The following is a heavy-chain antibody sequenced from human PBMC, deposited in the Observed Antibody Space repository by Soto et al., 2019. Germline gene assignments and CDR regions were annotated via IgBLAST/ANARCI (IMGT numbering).Heavy chain of an antibody. CDR3: ARVSGYYLPDY. J-gene: IGHJ4*02. V-gene: IGHV1-3*05. CDR2: INAGNGNT. Sequence: QVQLVQSGAEEKKPGASVKVSCKASGYTFTNYAMHWVRQAPGQRLEWMGWINAGNGNTKYSQKFQGRVTITRATSASTAYMELSSLRSEDTAVYYCARVSGYYLPDYWGQGTLVNVSS. D-gene: IGHD5-12*01. CDR1: GYTFTNYA.